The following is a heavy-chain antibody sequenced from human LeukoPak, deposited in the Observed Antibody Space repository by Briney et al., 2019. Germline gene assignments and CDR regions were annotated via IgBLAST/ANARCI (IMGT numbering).Heavy chain of an antibody. CDR1: GFTFSGYS. Sequence: GGSLRLSCAASGFTFSGYSMNWVRQAPGKGLEWVSYISSSSSTIYYADSVKGRFTISRDNAKNSLYLQMNSLRAEDTAVYYCARDHDSSGYYYYYGMDVWGQGTTVTVSS. V-gene: IGHV3-48*01. CDR2: ISSSSSTI. J-gene: IGHJ6*02. D-gene: IGHD3-22*01. CDR3: ARDHDSSGYYYYYGMDV.